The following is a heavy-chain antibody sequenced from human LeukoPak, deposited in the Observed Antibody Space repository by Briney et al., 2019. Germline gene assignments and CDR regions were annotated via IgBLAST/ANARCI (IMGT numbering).Heavy chain of an antibody. CDR1: GGSFSGYY. Sequence: SETLSLTCAVYGGSFSGYYWSWIRQPPGKGLEWIGEINHSGSTNYNPSLRSRVTISVDTSKNQFSLKLSSVAAADTAIYYCARAVSGRFDYWGQGTLVTVSS. D-gene: IGHD6-19*01. J-gene: IGHJ4*02. CDR3: ARAVSGRFDY. CDR2: INHSGST. V-gene: IGHV4-34*01.